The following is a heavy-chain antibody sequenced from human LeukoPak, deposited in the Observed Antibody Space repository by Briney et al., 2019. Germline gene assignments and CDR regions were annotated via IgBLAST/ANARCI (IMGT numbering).Heavy chain of an antibody. J-gene: IGHJ6*02. CDR2: INAGNGNT. Sequence: EASVKVSCKASGYTFTGYYMHWVRQAPGQRLEWMGWINAGNGNTKYSQKFQGRVTITRDTSASTAYMELSSLRSEDTAVYYCAREGGADIAVAGTEYYGMDVWGQGTTVTVSS. CDR3: AREGGADIAVAGTEYYGMDV. CDR1: GYTFTGYY. V-gene: IGHV1-3*01. D-gene: IGHD6-19*01.